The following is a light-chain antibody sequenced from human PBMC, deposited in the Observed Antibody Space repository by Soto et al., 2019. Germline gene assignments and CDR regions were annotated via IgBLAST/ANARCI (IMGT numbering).Light chain of an antibody. Sequence: DVVLTQTPLSLPVTPGPPASMSRKPAQSLLYGDGKTYLYWYMQRPGQPPQLXSYDASNRFSGVPDRFSGSGAGTDFTLKISRVEAEDVAVYYCMQRTHVPITFGQGTRLEI. V-gene: IGKV2D-29*01. CDR2: DAS. CDR3: MQRTHVPIT. J-gene: IGKJ5*01. CDR1: QSLLYGDGKTY.